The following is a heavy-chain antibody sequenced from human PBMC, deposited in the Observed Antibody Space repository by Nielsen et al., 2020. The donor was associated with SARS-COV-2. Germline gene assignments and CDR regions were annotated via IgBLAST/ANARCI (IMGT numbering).Heavy chain of an antibody. J-gene: IGHJ4*02. CDR2: ISSSGNTI. CDR1: GFTFSSYE. CDR3: ARSVSGSYYWEYYFDY. Sequence: EGSLRLSCAASGFTFSSYEMNWVRQAPGKGLEWVSYISSSGNTIYYADSVRGRFTISRDNAENSLYLQMNSLRAEDTAVYYCARSVSGSYYWEYYFDYWGQGTLVTVSS. D-gene: IGHD3-10*01. V-gene: IGHV3-48*03.